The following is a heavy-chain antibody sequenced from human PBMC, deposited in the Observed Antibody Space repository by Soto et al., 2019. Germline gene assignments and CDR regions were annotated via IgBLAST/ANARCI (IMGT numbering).Heavy chain of an antibody. J-gene: IGHJ5*02. V-gene: IGHV3-11*01. CDR2: ISGSGDNI. Sequence: QVQLVESGGGLVKPGGSLRVSCAASGFSFSDYYMTWIRQAPGKGLEWVSYISGSGDNIHYADSVKGRFTISRDNAKNSLCLQMDSLRVEDTAVYYCARGACITCYYGDWFDTWGQGTLVTVSS. D-gene: IGHD2-15*01. CDR3: ARGACITCYYGDWFDT. CDR1: GFSFSDYY.